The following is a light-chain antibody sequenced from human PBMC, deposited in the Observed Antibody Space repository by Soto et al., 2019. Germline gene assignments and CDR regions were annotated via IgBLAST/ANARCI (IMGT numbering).Light chain of an antibody. CDR1: QSVSTN. Sequence: EIVMTQSPVTLSVSPGERATLSCRASQSVSTNLAWYQQKPGQAPRVLIYGASSRATNIPARFSGSGSGTDFTLTISSLQSEYFALYYCQHYNNWPTFGQGTKVEIK. J-gene: IGKJ1*01. V-gene: IGKV3-15*01. CDR2: GAS. CDR3: QHYNNWPT.